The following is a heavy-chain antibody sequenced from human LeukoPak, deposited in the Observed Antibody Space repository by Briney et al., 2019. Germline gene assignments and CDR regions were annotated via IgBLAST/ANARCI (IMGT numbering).Heavy chain of an antibody. CDR1: GYTFTGYY. V-gene: IGHV1-2*02. CDR3: ARDRGSHFHSGLHDDYKDDY. Sequence: ASVKVSCKASGYTFTGYYMHWVRQAPGQGLEWMGWINPNSGGTNYAQKFQGRVTMTRDTSISTAYMELSRLRSDDTAVYYCARDRGSHFHSGLHDDYKDDYWGQGTLVTVSS. J-gene: IGHJ4*02. CDR2: INPNSGGT. D-gene: IGHD4-17*01.